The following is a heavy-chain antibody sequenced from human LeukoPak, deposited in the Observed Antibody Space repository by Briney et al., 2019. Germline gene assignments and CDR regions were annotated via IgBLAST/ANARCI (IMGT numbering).Heavy chain of an antibody. V-gene: IGHV3-23*01. CDR3: ARDYTSGWYWDY. CDR2: LSNSGGIT. Sequence: GGSLRLSCAASGFTLSSYAMSWVRQAPGKGLEWVSSLSNSGGITDYADFVKGRFTISRDNSKNTLWLQINNLRAEDTALYYCARDYTSGWYWDYWGQGTLVTVSS. D-gene: IGHD6-19*01. CDR1: GFTLSSYA. J-gene: IGHJ4*02.